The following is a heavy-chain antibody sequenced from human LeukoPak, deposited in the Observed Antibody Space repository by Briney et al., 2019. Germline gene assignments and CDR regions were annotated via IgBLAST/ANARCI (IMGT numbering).Heavy chain of an antibody. CDR3: AKETYDSSGYYFAYFDY. J-gene: IGHJ4*02. D-gene: IGHD3-22*01. CDR2: ISYDGSLK. CDR1: GFTFSSFG. V-gene: IGHV3-30*18. Sequence: GRSLRLSCAASGFTFSSFGMHWVRQAPGKGLEWVAIISYDGSLKYYADSVKGRFTISRDNSKNTLYLQISSLRVEDTAVYYCAKETYDSSGYYFAYFDYWGQGTLVTVSA.